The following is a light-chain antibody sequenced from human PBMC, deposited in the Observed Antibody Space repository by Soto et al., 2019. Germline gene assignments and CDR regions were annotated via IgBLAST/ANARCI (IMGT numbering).Light chain of an antibody. CDR2: GAS. CDR3: QQSYTTPLT. J-gene: IGKJ4*01. V-gene: IGKV1-39*01. Sequence: DIQMTQSPSSLSASVGDRVTISCRASQNIIRSLNWYQQKAGKVPRILIHGASGLQIGVPPRFTGSGSGTDFTLIITSLHPDDVATYYGQQSYTTPLTFGGGTKVEI. CDR1: QNIIRS.